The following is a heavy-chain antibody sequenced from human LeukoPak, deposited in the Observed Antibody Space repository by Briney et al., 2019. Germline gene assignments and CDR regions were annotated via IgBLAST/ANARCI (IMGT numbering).Heavy chain of an antibody. Sequence: PSETLSLTCAVYGGSFSGYYWSWIRQPPGKGLEWIGEINHSGSTNYNPSLKSRVTISVDTSKNQFSLKLSSVTAADTAVYYCAREVYCGGDCYSENWFDPWGQGTLVTVSS. V-gene: IGHV4-34*01. CDR2: INHSGST. D-gene: IGHD2-21*02. J-gene: IGHJ5*02. CDR1: GGSFSGYY. CDR3: AREVYCGGDCYSENWFDP.